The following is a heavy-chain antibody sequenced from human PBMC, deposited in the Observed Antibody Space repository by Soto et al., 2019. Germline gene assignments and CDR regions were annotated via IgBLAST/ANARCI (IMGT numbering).Heavy chain of an antibody. CDR1: GFSLSTIGMS. CDR2: IDWDDDK. D-gene: IGHD4-17*01. Sequence: ESGPTLLNPTQTLPLTCTFSGFSLSTIGMSLSWIRQPPGKALEWLALIDWDDDKYYSTSLKTRLTISKDTSKNQVVLTMTNMDTVDTATNYCARRQFVSGDGFDYWGQGTLVTVSS. CDR3: ARRQFVSGDGFDY. V-gene: IGHV2-70*01. J-gene: IGHJ4*02.